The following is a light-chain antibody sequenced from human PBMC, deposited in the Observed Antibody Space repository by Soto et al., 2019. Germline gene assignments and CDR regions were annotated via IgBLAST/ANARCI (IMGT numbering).Light chain of an antibody. Sequence: IVMTQATATLCVSPGERATLSCRASQSVGGDLAWYQRKPGQAPRLLIYGASSRAPGIPARFSGSGSGTEFTLTISSLQSEDIAVYYCQQYENWPQLTFGGGTKVDIK. CDR2: GAS. CDR3: QQYENWPQLT. J-gene: IGKJ4*01. CDR1: QSVGGD. V-gene: IGKV3-15*01.